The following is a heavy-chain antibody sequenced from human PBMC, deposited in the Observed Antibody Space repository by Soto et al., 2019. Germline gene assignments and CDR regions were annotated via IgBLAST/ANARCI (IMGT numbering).Heavy chain of an antibody. D-gene: IGHD3-10*01. CDR2: IYHSGGT. J-gene: IGHJ5*02. V-gene: IGHV4-30-2*01. Sequence: QLQLQESGSGLLKPSQTLSLTCAVSGGSINSGGDSWSWIRQPPGKGLEWIGYIYHSGGTYYNPSLKSRVITSIDRSKNQFSLKLTSVTAADTAVYCCARTAAGGWFDPWGQGTLVTVSS. CDR1: GGSINSGGDS. CDR3: ARTAAGGWFDP.